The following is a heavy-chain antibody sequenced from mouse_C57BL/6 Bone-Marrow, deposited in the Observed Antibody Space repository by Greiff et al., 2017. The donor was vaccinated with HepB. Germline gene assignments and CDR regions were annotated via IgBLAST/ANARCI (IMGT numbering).Heavy chain of an antibody. D-gene: IGHD1-1*01. CDR3: ARSGNYYGRSGEDFDY. Sequence: QVQLQQSGAELVRPGASVKLSCKASGYTFTDYYIHWVKQRPGQGLEWIARIYPGSGNTYYNEKFKGKATLTAEKSSSTAYMQLSSLTSEDSAVYFCARSGNYYGRSGEDFDYWGQGTTLTVSS. J-gene: IGHJ2*01. V-gene: IGHV1-76*01. CDR1: GYTFTDYY. CDR2: IYPGSGNT.